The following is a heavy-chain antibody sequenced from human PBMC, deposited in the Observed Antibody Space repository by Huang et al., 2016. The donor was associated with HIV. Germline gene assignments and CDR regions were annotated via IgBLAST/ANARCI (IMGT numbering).Heavy chain of an antibody. CDR3: ARRYNWNYVAHGFDI. Sequence: EVQLVESGGGLVKPGGSLRLSCAASGFTFSDYSMSWVRQAPGKGLQWGSHISGSSSYIYYVDTVKGRFAISRDSAKNLLFLQMNSLRAEDTAVYYCARRYNWNYVAHGFDIWGQGTMVTVSS. CDR2: ISGSSSYI. V-gene: IGHV3-21*01. CDR1: GFTFSDYS. D-gene: IGHD1-7*01. J-gene: IGHJ3*02.